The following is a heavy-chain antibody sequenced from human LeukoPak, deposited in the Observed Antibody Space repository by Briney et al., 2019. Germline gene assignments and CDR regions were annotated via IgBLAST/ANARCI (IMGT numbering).Heavy chain of an antibody. CDR2: IYWHDDK. V-gene: IGHV2-5*01. J-gene: IGHJ5*02. D-gene: IGHD1-7*01. Sequence: SGPTLVNPTQTLTLTCTFSGFSLSTTGVVVAWIRQPPGKALEWLASIYWHDDKRYSPSLKSRLTITKDTPKNQVVLTMTNMDPVDTATYYCARAYNWNYAWGQGTLVTVSS. CDR3: ARAYNWNYA. CDR1: GFSLSTTGVV.